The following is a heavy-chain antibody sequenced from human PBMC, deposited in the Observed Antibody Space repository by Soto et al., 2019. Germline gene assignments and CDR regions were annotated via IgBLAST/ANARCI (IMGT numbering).Heavy chain of an antibody. J-gene: IGHJ4*02. D-gene: IGHD1-26*01. CDR2: MYYSGST. V-gene: IGHV4-39*01. CDR3: ARLTIVGATPYPSDY. CDR1: GGSSMISSYY. Sequence: SETLSLTCDVSGGSSMISSYYCGWIRQPPGKGLEWIGSMYYSGSTYYNPSLKSRVTMSVDTSKNQFSLRLNSVTAADTAVYYCARLTIVGATPYPSDYWGQGLLVTVSS.